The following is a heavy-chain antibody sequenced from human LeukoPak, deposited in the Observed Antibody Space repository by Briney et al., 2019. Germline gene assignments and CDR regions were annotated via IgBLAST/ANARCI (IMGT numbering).Heavy chain of an antibody. CDR1: GFTFSSYA. CDR3: AKDRAVAAPYYYYGMDV. D-gene: IGHD6-19*01. V-gene: IGHV3-23*01. Sequence: GGSLRLSCAASGFTFSSYAMSWVRQAPGKGLEWDSAISGSGGSTYYADSVKGRFTISRDNSKNTLYLQMNSLRAEDTAVYYCAKDRAVAAPYYYYGMDVWGQGTTVTVSS. J-gene: IGHJ6*02. CDR2: ISGSGGST.